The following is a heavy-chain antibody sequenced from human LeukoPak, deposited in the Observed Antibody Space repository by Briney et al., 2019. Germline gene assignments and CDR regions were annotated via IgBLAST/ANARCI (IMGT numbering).Heavy chain of an antibody. V-gene: IGHV1-24*01. D-gene: IGHD4-23*01. CDR2: FDPEDGET. J-gene: IGHJ5*02. CDR3: ATDSTGYGGNNWFDP. CDR1: GYTLTELS. Sequence: ASVKVSCKVSGYTLTELSMHWVRQAPGTGLEWMGGFDPEDGETIYAQKFQGRVTMTEDTSTDTAYMELSSLRSEDTAVYYCATDSTGYGGNNWFDPWGQGTLVTVSS.